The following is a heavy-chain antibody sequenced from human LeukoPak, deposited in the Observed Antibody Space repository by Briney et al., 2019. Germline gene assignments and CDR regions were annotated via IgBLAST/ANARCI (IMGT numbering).Heavy chain of an antibody. J-gene: IGHJ3*02. CDR2: ISSSGSTI. CDR3: AKGLHSSSWNDAFDI. CDR1: GFTFSSYE. Sequence: GGSLRLSCAASGFTFSSYEMNWVRQAPGKGLEWVSYISSSGSTIYYADSVKGRFTISRDNSQNTLYLQMNSLRVEDTAMYYCAKGLHSSSWNDAFDIWGQGTVVTVSS. V-gene: IGHV3-48*03. D-gene: IGHD6-13*01.